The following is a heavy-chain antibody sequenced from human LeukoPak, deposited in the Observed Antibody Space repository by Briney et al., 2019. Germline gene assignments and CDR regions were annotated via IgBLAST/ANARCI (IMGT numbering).Heavy chain of an antibody. Sequence: GGSLRLSCAASGLTFTDFWMNWVRLAPGRGLDWLANIKPDGNEKYYVDSVKGRFAISRDNAKNEVYLEMNSLRAEDTGVYYCSSRDSSRSPRAYWGQGTLVRVSS. CDR1: GLTFTDFW. CDR3: SSRDSSRSPRAY. CDR2: IKPDGNEK. J-gene: IGHJ4*02. V-gene: IGHV3-7*01. D-gene: IGHD2-2*01.